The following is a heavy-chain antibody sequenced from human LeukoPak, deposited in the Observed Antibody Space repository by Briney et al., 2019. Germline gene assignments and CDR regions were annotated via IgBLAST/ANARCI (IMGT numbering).Heavy chain of an antibody. CDR1: GFTFSDYY. J-gene: IGHJ3*02. D-gene: IGHD6-19*01. CDR2: ISSSGSTI. V-gene: IGHV3-11*01. CDR3: AGAEYSSGWYWKVDAFDI. Sequence: PGGSLRLSCAASGFTFSDYYMSWIRQAPGKGLEWVSYISSSGSTIYYADSVKGRFTISRDNAKNSLYLQMNSLRAEDTAVYYCAGAEYSSGWYWKVDAFDIWGQGTMVTVSS.